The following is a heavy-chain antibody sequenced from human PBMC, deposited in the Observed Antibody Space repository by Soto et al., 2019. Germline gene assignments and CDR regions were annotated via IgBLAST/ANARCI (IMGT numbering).Heavy chain of an antibody. V-gene: IGHV1-18*01. CDR1: GYTFTSYG. J-gene: IGHJ4*02. CDR2: ISAYNGNT. CDR3: ARGDYGDYVGGKYFDY. D-gene: IGHD4-17*01. Sequence: ASVKVSCKASGYTFTSYGISWVRQAPGQGLEWMGWISAYNGNTNYAQKLQGRVTMTTDTSTSTAYMELRSLRSDDTAVYYCARGDYGDYVGGKYFDYWGQGTLVTVSS.